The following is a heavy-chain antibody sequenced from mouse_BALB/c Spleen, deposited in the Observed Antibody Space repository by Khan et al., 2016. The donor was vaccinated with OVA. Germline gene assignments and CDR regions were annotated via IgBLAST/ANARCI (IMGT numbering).Heavy chain of an antibody. Sequence: VQLQESGAELVRPGASVTLSCKASGYTFTDYEMHWVKQTPVHGLEWIGAIDPETGGTAYNQKFKGKATLTADKSSSTAYMELRSLTSEDSAVYYCTRSDGYYGYFDVGGAGTTVTVSS. D-gene: IGHD2-3*01. CDR3: TRSDGYYGYFDV. CDR1: GYTFTDYE. V-gene: IGHV1-15*01. J-gene: IGHJ1*01. CDR2: IDPETGGT.